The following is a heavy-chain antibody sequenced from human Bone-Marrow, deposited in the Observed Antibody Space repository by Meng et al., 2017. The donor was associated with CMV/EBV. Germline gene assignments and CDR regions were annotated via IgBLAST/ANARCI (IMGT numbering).Heavy chain of an antibody. CDR3: ARPQSTGTTLGF. CDR2: INPSGGST. V-gene: IGHV1-46*01. Sequence: ASVKVSCRASGYTFTSYYMHWVRQAPGQGLEWMGIINPSGGSTSYAQKFQGRVTMTRDTSTSTVYMELSSLRSEDTAVYYCARPQSTGTTLGFWGQGTLVTVSS. CDR1: GYTFTSYY. J-gene: IGHJ4*02. D-gene: IGHD1-1*01.